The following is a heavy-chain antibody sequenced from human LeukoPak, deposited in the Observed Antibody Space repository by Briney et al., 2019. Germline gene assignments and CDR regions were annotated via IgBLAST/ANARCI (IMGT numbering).Heavy chain of an antibody. Sequence: GGSLRLSCAASGFTFSSYSMTWVRQTPGKGLEWVSSIYYADSLKGRFTISRDNAKNSLYLQMNSLRAEDTAVYYCATDPLGQQLALPGVDCWGQGTLVTVSS. D-gene: IGHD6-13*01. J-gene: IGHJ4*02. CDR3: ATDPLGQQLALPGVDC. V-gene: IGHV3-21*01. CDR2: I. CDR1: GFTFSSYS.